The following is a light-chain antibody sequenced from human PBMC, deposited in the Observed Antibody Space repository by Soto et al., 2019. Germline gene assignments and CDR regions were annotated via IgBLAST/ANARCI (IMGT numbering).Light chain of an antibody. CDR2: GAS. V-gene: IGKV3-20*01. CDR1: QTVTSNS. Sequence: EIVLTQSPGTLSLSPGERGTLSCRASQTVTSNSLAWYQQKPGQSPRLLIYGASSRATGIPDRFSGSGSGTDFTLTISRLEPEDFAVYYCQQYGNSITFGQGTRLEIK. CDR3: QQYGNSIT. J-gene: IGKJ5*01.